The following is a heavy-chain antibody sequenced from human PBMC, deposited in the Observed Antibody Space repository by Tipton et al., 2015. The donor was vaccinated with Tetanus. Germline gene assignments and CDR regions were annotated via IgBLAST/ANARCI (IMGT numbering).Heavy chain of an antibody. V-gene: IGHV3-30-3*01. CDR2: ISYDGSNK. CDR1: GFTFSSYA. Sequence: SLRLSCAASGFTFSSYAMHWVRQAPGKGLEWVAVISYDGSNKYYADSVKGRFTISRDNSKNTLYLQMNSLRAEDTAVYYCARDRGGSSRRCYYYYMDVWGKGTTVTVSS. CDR3: ARDRGGSSRRCYYYYMDV. J-gene: IGHJ6*03. D-gene: IGHD1-26*01.